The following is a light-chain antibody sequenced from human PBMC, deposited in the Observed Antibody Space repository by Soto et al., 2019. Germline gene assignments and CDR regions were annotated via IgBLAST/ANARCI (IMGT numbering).Light chain of an antibody. Sequence: QSVLTQPPSASGTPGQRVTISCSGSSSNIGSNTVSWYQQLPGTAPKLLIFNNNRRPSGVPDRFSVSKSGTSASLAISGLQSEDEAGYYCAAWDDSLNGVVFGGGTKLTVL. CDR2: NNN. CDR1: SSNIGSNT. CDR3: AAWDDSLNGVV. J-gene: IGLJ2*01. V-gene: IGLV1-44*01.